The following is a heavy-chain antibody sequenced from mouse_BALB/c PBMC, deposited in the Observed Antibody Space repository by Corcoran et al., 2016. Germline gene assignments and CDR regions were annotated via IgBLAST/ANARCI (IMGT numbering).Heavy chain of an antibody. CDR2: INPYNGGT. CDR3: ARMRASDYGGWYFDV. V-gene: IGHV1-18*01. CDR1: GYSFTGYT. D-gene: IGHD2-4*01. Sequence: EVLLQQSGPELVKPGASMKISCKASGYSFTGYTMNWVQQSHGENLEWIGLINPYNGGTSYNQKFKGKATLTVDKSSSTAYMELLSLTSEDSAVYYCARMRASDYGGWYFDVWGAGTTVTVSS. J-gene: IGHJ1*01.